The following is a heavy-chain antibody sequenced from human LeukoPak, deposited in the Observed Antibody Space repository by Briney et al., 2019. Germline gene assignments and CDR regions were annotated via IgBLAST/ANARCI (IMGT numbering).Heavy chain of an antibody. J-gene: IGHJ3*02. D-gene: IGHD4-17*01. CDR2: IRGGGGSA. Sequence: GGSLRLSCTASGFTFSAYAMMWVRQAPGKGPEWVSAIRGGGGSAFYADSVKGRFTISRDNSKYTLFLQLNSLRAEDTAVYYCARDPNGDYIGAFDMWGPGTMVTVSS. CDR1: GFTFSAYA. CDR3: ARDPNGDYIGAFDM. V-gene: IGHV3-23*01.